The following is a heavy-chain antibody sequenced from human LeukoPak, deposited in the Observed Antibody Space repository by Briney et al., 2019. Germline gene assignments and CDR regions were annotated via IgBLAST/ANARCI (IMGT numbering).Heavy chain of an antibody. CDR2: ISSSGSTI. CDR1: GFTFSDYY. D-gene: IGHD3-3*01. V-gene: IGHV3-11*01. J-gene: IGHJ6*02. CDR3: ARGNAGDFWSGYVYYGMDV. Sequence: GGSLRLSCAASGFTFSDYYMNWIRQAPGKGLEWVSYISSSGSTIYYADSAKGRFTISRDNAKNSLYLQMNSLRAEDTAVYYCARGNAGDFWSGYVYYGMDVWGQGTTVTVSS.